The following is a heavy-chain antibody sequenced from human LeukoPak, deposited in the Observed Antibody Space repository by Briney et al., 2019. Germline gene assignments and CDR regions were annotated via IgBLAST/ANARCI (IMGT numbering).Heavy chain of an antibody. V-gene: IGHV4-4*02. CDR2: IYHCGST. J-gene: IGHJ4*02. CDR3: ARAPPYGSGSYYFDY. D-gene: IGHD3-10*01. CDR1: GGSISSSHW. Sequence: SETLSLTCVVSGGSISSSHWWSWVRQPPGTGLEWIGEIYHCGSTNYNPSLKSRVTISIDSSKNQFSLKLSSVTAADTAVYYCARAPPYGSGSYYFDYWGQGTLVTVSS.